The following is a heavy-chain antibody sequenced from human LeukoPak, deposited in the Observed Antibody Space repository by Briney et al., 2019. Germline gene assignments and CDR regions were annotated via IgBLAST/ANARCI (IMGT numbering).Heavy chain of an antibody. D-gene: IGHD3-16*01. Sequence: GGSLRLSCAAPGFTVSSNYMSWVRQAPGKGLEWVSVIYSGGSTYYADSVKGRFTISRDNFKNTLYLQMNSLRAEDTAVYYCARESPGGGMSSGYWGQGTLVTVSS. CDR3: ARESPGGGMSSGY. V-gene: IGHV3-53*01. CDR2: IYSGGST. J-gene: IGHJ4*02. CDR1: GFTVSSNY.